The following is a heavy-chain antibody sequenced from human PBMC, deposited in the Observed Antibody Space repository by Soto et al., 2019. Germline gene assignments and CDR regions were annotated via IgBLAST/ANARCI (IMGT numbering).Heavy chain of an antibody. J-gene: IGHJ1*01. CDR3: VQSRLQSSGWYSHA. Sequence: QITLKESGPTLVKPTQTLTLTCTFSGFSRSTSGVGVGWIRQPPGKALEWLALIYWDDDKRYSPSLKSRLTITKDTSKNQVVLTWTNMDPVDTATYYCVQSRLQSSGWYSHAWGQGTLVIVSS. CDR2: IYWDDDK. V-gene: IGHV2-5*02. CDR1: GFSRSTSGVG. D-gene: IGHD6-19*01.